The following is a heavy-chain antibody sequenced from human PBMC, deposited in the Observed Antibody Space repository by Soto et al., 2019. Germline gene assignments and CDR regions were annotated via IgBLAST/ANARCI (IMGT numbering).Heavy chain of an antibody. D-gene: IGHD4-17*01. Sequence: ASVKVSCKASGGTFSSSAISWVRHAPGKGLEWMGGFIPIFGTANYAQKFQGRVTISADESTSTAYMELSSLRSEDTAVYYCAREEIRTGNGDLRAQFDYWGQGTLVTVSS. V-gene: IGHV1-69*13. CDR3: AREEIRTGNGDLRAQFDY. J-gene: IGHJ4*02. CDR1: GGTFSSSA. CDR2: FIPIFGTA.